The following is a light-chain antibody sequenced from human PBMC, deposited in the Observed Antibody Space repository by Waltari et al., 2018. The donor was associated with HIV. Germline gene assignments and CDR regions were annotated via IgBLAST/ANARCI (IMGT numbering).Light chain of an antibody. J-gene: IGLJ3*02. CDR2: STN. CDR1: SGSVSTPSF. V-gene: IGLV8-61*01. Sequence: QTVVTQEPSFSVSPGGTVTLTCGLTSGSVSTPSFPIWYQPTPGQAPRTRIYSTNIRSSGVPDRFSGSILGNKAALTITGAQADDESDYYCLVHMGHGAWVFGGGTKLTVL. CDR3: LVHMGHGAWV.